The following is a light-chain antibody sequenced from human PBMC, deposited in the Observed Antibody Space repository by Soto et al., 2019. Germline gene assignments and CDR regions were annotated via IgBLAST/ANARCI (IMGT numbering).Light chain of an antibody. J-gene: IGLJ3*02. CDR1: SSDVGGYNY. Sequence: QSALTQPASVSGSPGQSITISCTGTSSDVGGYNYVSWYQQHPGKAPKLMIYEVSNRPSGVSNRFSGSKSGNTASLNISGRQAEEEADYYCSSYTSSSIWVFGGGTKLTVI. CDR3: SSYTSSSIWV. V-gene: IGLV2-14*01. CDR2: EVS.